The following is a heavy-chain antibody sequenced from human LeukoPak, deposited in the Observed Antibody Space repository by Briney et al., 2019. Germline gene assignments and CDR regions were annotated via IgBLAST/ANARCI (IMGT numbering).Heavy chain of an antibody. V-gene: IGHV1-69*13. D-gene: IGHD6-19*01. J-gene: IGHJ5*02. CDR2: IIPIFGTA. Sequence: ASVKVSCKASGGTFSSYAISWVRQAPGQGLEWMGGIIPIFGTANYAQKFQGRVTITADESTSTAYMELSSLRSEDTAVYYCARCIAVAGEGENWFDPWGQGTLVTVSS. CDR1: GGTFSSYA. CDR3: ARCIAVAGEGENWFDP.